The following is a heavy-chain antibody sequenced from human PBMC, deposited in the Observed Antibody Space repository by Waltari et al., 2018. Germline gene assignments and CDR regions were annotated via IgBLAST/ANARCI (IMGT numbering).Heavy chain of an antibody. CDR3: TTTSFVEQQLVLGWDY. CDR1: GFTFSTAW. Sequence: EVQLVESGGGLVKPGGSLRLSCAASGFTFSTAWMSWVRQAPGKGLEWVGRIKSKTDGWTTDYAAPVKGRFTISRDDSKNTLYLQMNSLKTEDTAVYYCTTTSFVEQQLVLGWDYWGQGTLVTVSS. CDR2: IKSKTDGWTT. J-gene: IGHJ4*02. V-gene: IGHV3-15*01. D-gene: IGHD6-13*01.